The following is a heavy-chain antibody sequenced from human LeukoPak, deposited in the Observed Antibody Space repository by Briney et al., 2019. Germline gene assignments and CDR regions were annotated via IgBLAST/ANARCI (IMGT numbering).Heavy chain of an antibody. Sequence: PGGSLRLSCAASGFTFSSYAMSWVRQAPGKGLEWVSGFSGAGGGGTTFYADSVKGRFTISRDNSKSTLFLQMNSLRAEDTALYYCARASDSTGYQQLPFDFWGQGTLVTVSS. CDR1: GFTFSSYA. CDR2: FSGAGGGGTT. V-gene: IGHV3-23*01. CDR3: ARASDSTGYQQLPFDF. D-gene: IGHD3-22*01. J-gene: IGHJ4*02.